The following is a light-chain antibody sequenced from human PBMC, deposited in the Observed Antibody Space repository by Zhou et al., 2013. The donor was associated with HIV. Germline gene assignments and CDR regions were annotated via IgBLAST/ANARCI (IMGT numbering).Light chain of an antibody. CDR1: QSISNY. CDR3: QQSYSAVT. Sequence: DIQMTQSPSSLSESVGERVTITCRASQSISNYVNWYQQRPGKAPKLLIYAASTLQSGVPSRFSGSGSGTEFTLTINSLQPEDCATYYCQQSYSAVTFGQGTRLEIK. V-gene: IGKV1-39*01. J-gene: IGKJ5*01. CDR2: AAS.